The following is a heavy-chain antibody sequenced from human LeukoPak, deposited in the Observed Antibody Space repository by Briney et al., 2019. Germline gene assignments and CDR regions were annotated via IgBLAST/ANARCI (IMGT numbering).Heavy chain of an antibody. J-gene: IGHJ6*03. V-gene: IGHV3-74*01. CDR3: ARDTIPLGSNYYMDV. Sequence: PGGSLRLSCAASGFTFSSYWMHWVRQAPWKGLVWVSRINSDGSSTSYADSVKGRFTISRDNAKNTLYLQMNSLRAEDTAVYYCARDTIPLGSNYYMDVWGKGTTVTVSS. CDR2: INSDGSST. D-gene: IGHD3-3*01. CDR1: GFTFSSYW.